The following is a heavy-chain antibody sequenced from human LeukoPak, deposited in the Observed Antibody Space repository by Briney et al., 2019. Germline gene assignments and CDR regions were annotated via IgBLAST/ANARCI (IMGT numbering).Heavy chain of an antibody. CDR2: INPNSGGT. D-gene: IGHD3-10*01. Sequence: ASVKVSCKASGYTFTGYYMRWVRQAPGQGLEWMGWINPNSGGTNYAQKFQGRVTMTRDTSISTAYMELSRLRSDDTAVYYCARDLSLLLWFGELLSSEGIDYWGQGTLVTVSS. J-gene: IGHJ4*02. V-gene: IGHV1-2*02. CDR3: ARDLSLLLWFGELLSSEGIDY. CDR1: GYTFTGYY.